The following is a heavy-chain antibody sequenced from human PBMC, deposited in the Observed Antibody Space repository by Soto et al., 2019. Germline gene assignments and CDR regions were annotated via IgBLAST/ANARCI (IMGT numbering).Heavy chain of an antibody. J-gene: IGHJ6*02. CDR3: ARHHLSPGVRGALCCLGV. D-gene: IGHD3-10*01. V-gene: IGHV5-51*01. Sequence: GESLKISCKGSGYSFTSYWIGWVRQMPGKGLEWMGIIYPGDSDTRYSPSFQGQVTISADKSISTAYLQWSSLKASDTAMYYSARHHLSPGVRGALCCLGVLGQGTTVAVSS. CDR2: IYPGDSDT. CDR1: GYSFTSYW.